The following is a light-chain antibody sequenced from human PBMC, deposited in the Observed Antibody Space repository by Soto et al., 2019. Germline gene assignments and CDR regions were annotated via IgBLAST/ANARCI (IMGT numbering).Light chain of an antibody. CDR3: QQYDSSPWT. J-gene: IGKJ1*01. V-gene: IGKV3-20*01. Sequence: TQTPSTLSASIGDRVTITCRASQSVSSSYLAWYQQKPGQAPRLPIYGAFSRATGIPDRFSGSGSGTDFTLTISRLEPEDFAVYYCQQYDSSPWTFGQGTKVDIK. CDR1: QSVSSSY. CDR2: GAF.